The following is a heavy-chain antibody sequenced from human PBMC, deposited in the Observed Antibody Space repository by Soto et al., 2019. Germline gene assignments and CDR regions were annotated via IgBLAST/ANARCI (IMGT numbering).Heavy chain of an antibody. V-gene: IGHV4-31*03. CDR2: IYYSGST. J-gene: IGHJ4*02. CDR3: ARGPVVATLYYFDY. CDR1: GGSISSVGYY. Sequence: QVQLQESGPGLVKPSQTLSLTCTVSGGSISSVGYYWSWIRQHPGKGLEWIGYIYYSGSTYYNPSLKSRVTISVDTSKNQFSLKLSSVTAADTAVYYCARGPVVATLYYFDYWGQGTLVTVSS. D-gene: IGHD2-15*01.